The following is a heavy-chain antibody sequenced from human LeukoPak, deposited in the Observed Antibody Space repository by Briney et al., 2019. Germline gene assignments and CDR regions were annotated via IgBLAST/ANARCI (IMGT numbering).Heavy chain of an antibody. CDR2: ISGSGNT. J-gene: IGHJ4*02. V-gene: IGHV4-59*11. Sequence: PSETLSLTCTVSGGPISSHYWSWIRQPPGQGLEWIGYISGSGNTNYNPSLKIRVAISADASTNQLSLKMNSVTAADTAIYYCARGRMPSRYRGFDYWGQGILVTVSS. CDR3: ARGRMPSRYRGFDY. D-gene: IGHD1-26*01. CDR1: GGPISSHY.